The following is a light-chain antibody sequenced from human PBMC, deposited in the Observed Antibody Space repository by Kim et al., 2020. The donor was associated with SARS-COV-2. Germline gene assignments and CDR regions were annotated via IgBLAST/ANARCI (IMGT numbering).Light chain of an antibody. CDR2: NDS. CDR3: QAWDNNNGV. CDR1: RLGDKY. V-gene: IGLV3-1*01. J-gene: IGLJ3*02. Sequence: SVSPGHTASITCSGDRLGDKYASWYQQKPGQSPVLVIYNDSRRPSGIPERFSGSNSGNTATLTISGTQAIDEADYYCQAWDNNNGVFGGGTQLTVL.